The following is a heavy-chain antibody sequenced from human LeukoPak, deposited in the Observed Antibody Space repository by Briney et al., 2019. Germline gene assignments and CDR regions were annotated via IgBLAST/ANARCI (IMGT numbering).Heavy chain of an antibody. Sequence: GGSLRLSCEASGFPFANAWMIGVRQAPGKGPEWVARIKRKRELRATEYAAPVKRRFSISRGDKKHTVYLKRQSKKTGHSPVFYCTRDRWVGDYISRGMDVWGKGTTVTISS. CDR2: IKRKRELRAT. V-gene: IGHV3-15*01. CDR3: TRDRWVGDYISRGMDV. CDR1: GFPFANAW. D-gene: IGHD4-17*01. J-gene: IGHJ6*04.